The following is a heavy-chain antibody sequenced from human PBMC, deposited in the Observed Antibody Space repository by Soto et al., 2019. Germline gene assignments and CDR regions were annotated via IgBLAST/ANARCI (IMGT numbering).Heavy chain of an antibody. Sequence: SETLSLTCTVSGGSISSGGYYWSWIRQHPGKGLEWIGYIYYSGSTYYNPSLKSRVTISVDTSKNQFSLKLRSGTAADAAVYYCARGEDVTYYDFWSGYPYATWTYYYYVMDVWGQGTTVTVSS. J-gene: IGHJ6*02. V-gene: IGHV4-31*03. D-gene: IGHD3-3*01. CDR2: IYYSGST. CDR3: ARGEDVTYYDFWSGYPYATWTYYYYVMDV. CDR1: GGSISSGGYY.